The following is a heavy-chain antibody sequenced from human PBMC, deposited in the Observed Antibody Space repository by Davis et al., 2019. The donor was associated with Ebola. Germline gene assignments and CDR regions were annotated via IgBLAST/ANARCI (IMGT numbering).Heavy chain of an antibody. V-gene: IGHV3-21*04. Sequence: GESLKISCAASGFTFSTYSMSWVRQAPGKGLEWVSSISSDSDYIYYADSAKGRFTISRDNAKNSLYLQMNSRRAEDTAVYYCAIANRGPVADTGDYWGQGTLVTVSS. CDR3: AIANRGPVADTGDY. CDR1: GFTFSTYS. J-gene: IGHJ4*02. CDR2: ISSDSDYI. D-gene: IGHD6-19*01.